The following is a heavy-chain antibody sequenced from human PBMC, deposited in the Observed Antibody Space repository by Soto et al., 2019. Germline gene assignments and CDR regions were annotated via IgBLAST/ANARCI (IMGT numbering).Heavy chain of an antibody. D-gene: IGHD2-15*01. CDR1: GFVVSETY. J-gene: IGHJ5*02. CDR3: ARDCGGGSCYPALGA. CDR2: TYSGGST. V-gene: IGHV3-53*01. Sequence: EVQVVESGGGLIQPGGSLRLSCAVSGFVVSETYMSWVRQAPGRGLQWVSFTYSGGSTYYADSVKGRFTISRDSSRNTLDLQMNRLRVEDTAVYYCARDCGGGSCYPALGAWGQGTLVTVSS.